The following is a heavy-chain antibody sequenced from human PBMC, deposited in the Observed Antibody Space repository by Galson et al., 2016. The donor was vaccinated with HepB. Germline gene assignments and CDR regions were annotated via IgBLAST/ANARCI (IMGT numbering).Heavy chain of an antibody. CDR1: GGSISSSNYY. J-gene: IGHJ4*02. V-gene: IGHV4-39*01. D-gene: IGHD3-22*01. CDR3: ARQAYYYDTRGYYHRHPDY. CDR2: IYYSGFT. Sequence: SETLSLTCTVSGGSISSSNYYWGWIRQPPGKGLEWIWTIYYSGFTYYNPSLKSRVTISVDTSKNQFSLNLSSVTAADTAVYYCARQAYYYDTRGYYHRHPDYWGQGTLVTVSS.